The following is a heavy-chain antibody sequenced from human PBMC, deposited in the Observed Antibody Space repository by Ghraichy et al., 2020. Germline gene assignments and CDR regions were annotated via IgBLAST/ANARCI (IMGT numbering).Heavy chain of an antibody. CDR1: GFTFSNYA. V-gene: IGHV3-23*01. J-gene: IGHJ5*02. CDR3: TKSALIRDWFDP. CDR2: ISGSGAST. Sequence: GESLNISCAASGFTFSNYAMTWVRQAPGKGMEWVSAISGSGASTFYADSVKGRFTVSRDNSKNTLSLQMNSLRAEDTAVYYCTKSALIRDWFDPWGQGTLVTVSS. D-gene: IGHD6-6*01.